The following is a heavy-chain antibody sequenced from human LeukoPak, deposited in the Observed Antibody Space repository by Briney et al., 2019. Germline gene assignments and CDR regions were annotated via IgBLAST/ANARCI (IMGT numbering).Heavy chain of an antibody. CDR1: GFTFSNYW. J-gene: IGHJ4*02. D-gene: IGHD4-23*01. CDR2: IYSDDTT. Sequence: PGGSLRLSCAASGFTFSNYWMSWVRQAPGKGLEWVSLIYSDDTTLYADSVKGRFTISRDNSKNTLYLQMNSLRAEDTAVYYCAKDWSSTVVTYYDYWGQGTLVTVSS. V-gene: IGHV3-66*02. CDR3: AKDWSSTVVTYYDY.